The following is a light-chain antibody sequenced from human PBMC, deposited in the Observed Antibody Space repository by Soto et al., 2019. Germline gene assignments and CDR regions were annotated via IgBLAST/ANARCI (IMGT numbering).Light chain of an antibody. Sequence: IQMTQSPSTLSASLCARVTIPCRASQSISSWLAWYQQKPGKAPNLLIYKASTLQSGVPSRFSGSGSGTEFILTISSLQPDDFATYYCQQYNDYSLTFGQGTKVDI. CDR1: QSISSW. CDR2: KAS. J-gene: IGKJ1*01. CDR3: QQYNDYSLT. V-gene: IGKV1-5*03.